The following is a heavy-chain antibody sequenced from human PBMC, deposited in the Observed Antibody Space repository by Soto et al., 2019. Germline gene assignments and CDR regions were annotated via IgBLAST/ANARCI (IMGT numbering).Heavy chain of an antibody. J-gene: IGHJ3*02. CDR3: ARDRGLPDSFDI. CDR2: ISYDGSNK. D-gene: IGHD3-10*01. V-gene: IGHV3-30*03. Sequence: GGSLRLSCAASGFTFSSYGMHWVRQAPGKGLEWVAVISYDGSNKYYADSVKGRFTISRDNSKNTLYLQMNSLRAEDTAVYYCARDRGLPDSFDIWGQGTMVTVSS. CDR1: GFTFSSYG.